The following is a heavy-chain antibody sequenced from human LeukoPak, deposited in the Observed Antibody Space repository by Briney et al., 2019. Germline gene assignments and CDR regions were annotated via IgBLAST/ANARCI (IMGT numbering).Heavy chain of an antibody. CDR1: GYTFTDYY. Sequence: ASVKVSCKASGYTFTDYYIHWVRQAPGQGLEWMGRISPNSGGTSYAQKFQGWVTMTRDTSISAVYMELSSLTSDDTAVYYCAREMATNPSQFDYWGQGTLVTVSS. CDR2: ISPNSGGT. CDR3: AREMATNPSQFDY. J-gene: IGHJ4*02. V-gene: IGHV1-2*04. D-gene: IGHD5-24*01.